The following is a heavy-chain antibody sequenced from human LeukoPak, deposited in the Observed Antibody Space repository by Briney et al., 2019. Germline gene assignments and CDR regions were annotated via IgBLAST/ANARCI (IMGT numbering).Heavy chain of an antibody. CDR1: GYTFTGYY. Sequence: GASVKVSCKASGYTFTGYYMHWVRQAPRQGLEWMGWINPNSGGTNYAQKFQGRVTMTRDTSISTAYVELSRLRSDDTAVYYCAREPRSWYNAFDIWGQGTMVTVSS. J-gene: IGHJ3*02. D-gene: IGHD6-13*01. CDR3: AREPRSWYNAFDI. CDR2: INPNSGGT. V-gene: IGHV1-2*02.